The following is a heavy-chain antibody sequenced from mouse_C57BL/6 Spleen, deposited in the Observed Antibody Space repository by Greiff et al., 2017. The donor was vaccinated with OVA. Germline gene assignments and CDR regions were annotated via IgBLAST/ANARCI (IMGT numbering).Heavy chain of an antibody. CDR1: GYSFTGYF. V-gene: IGHV1-20*01. D-gene: IGHD1-1*01. CDR3: ARSHYGSSYWYFDV. J-gene: IGHJ1*03. CDR2: INPYNGDT. Sequence: EVQLQQSGPELVKPGDSVKISCKASGYSFTGYFMNWVMQSHGKSLEWIGRINPYNGDTFYNQKFKGKATLTVDKSSSTAHMELRSLTSEDSAVYYGARSHYGSSYWYFDVWGTGTTVTVSS.